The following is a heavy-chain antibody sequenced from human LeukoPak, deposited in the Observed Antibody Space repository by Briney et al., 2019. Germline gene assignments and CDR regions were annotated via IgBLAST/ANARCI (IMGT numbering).Heavy chain of an antibody. CDR1: GFTFSTYT. J-gene: IGHJ4*02. V-gene: IGHV3-23*01. CDR3: AKAAFSRTSYLDY. Sequence: GGSLRLSCAASGFTFSTYTMSWVRQAPGKGLEWVPAISGSGGNTYYADSVKGRFTISRDNSKNTLYLQMDSLRADDTAVYYCAKAAFSRTSYLDYWGQGTLVTASS. CDR2: ISGSGGNT. D-gene: IGHD3-3*02.